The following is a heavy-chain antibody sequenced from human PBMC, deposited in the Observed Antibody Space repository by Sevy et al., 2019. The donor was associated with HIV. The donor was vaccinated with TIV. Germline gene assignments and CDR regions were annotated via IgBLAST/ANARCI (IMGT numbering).Heavy chain of an antibody. CDR2: ISDSAYNT. CDR3: TKDEAYAAATSYYFDY. Sequence: GGSLRLSCAASGFTFSNYAMSWVRQAPGKGLEWVSGISDSAYNTYYADSVKGRFTISRDNAKNSLYLQMNSLRAEDTAVYYCTKDEAYAAATSYYFDYWGQGTLVTVSS. D-gene: IGHD6-25*01. J-gene: IGHJ4*02. V-gene: IGHV3-23*01. CDR1: GFTFSNYA.